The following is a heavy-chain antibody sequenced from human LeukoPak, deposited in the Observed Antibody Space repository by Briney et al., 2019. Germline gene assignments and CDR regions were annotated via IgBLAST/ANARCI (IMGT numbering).Heavy chain of an antibody. CDR2: IRYDGSNK. Sequence: PGGSLRLSCAASGFTFSSYGMHWVRQAPGKGLEWVAFIRYDGSNKYYADSVKGRFTISRDNSKNTLYLQMNSLRAEDTAVYWGVLAARSFDYWGQGTLVAVSS. V-gene: IGHV3-30*02. J-gene: IGHJ4*02. CDR3: VLAARSFDY. D-gene: IGHD6-6*01. CDR1: GFTFSSYG.